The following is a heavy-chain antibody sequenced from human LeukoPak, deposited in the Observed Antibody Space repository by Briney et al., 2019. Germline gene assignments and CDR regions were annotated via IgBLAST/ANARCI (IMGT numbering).Heavy chain of an antibody. CDR3: ARERETTVTYDAFDI. CDR2: ISRSGSTI. CDR1: GFSFSSYA. J-gene: IGHJ3*02. D-gene: IGHD4-17*01. Sequence: PGGSLRLSCAASGFSFSSYAMSWVRQAPGKGLEWVSYISRSGSTIYHADSVKGRFTLSRDNAKKSLYLEMKSLRAEDTAVYYCARERETTVTYDAFDIWGLGTMVTVSS. V-gene: IGHV3-48*03.